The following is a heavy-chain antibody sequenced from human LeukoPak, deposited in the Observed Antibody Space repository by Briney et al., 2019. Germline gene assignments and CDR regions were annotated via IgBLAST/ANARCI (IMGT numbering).Heavy chain of an antibody. CDR2: INAGNGNT. J-gene: IGHJ1*01. Sequence: ASVTVSCTASGYTFASYAMHWVRQAPGQRLEWMGWINAGNGNTKYSQKFQGRVTITRDTSASTAYMELSSLRSEDTAVYYCARTTYYYDSSGYYYPRKDFQHWGQGTLVTVSS. CDR1: GYTFASYA. CDR3: ARTTYYYDSSGYYYPRKDFQH. V-gene: IGHV1-3*01. D-gene: IGHD3-22*01.